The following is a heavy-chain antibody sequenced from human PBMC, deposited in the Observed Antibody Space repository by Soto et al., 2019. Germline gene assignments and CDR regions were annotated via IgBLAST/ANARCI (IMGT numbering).Heavy chain of an antibody. V-gene: IGHV1-69*13. J-gene: IGHJ4*02. CDR1: GGTFSSYA. D-gene: IGHD3-3*01. Sequence: SVKVSCKASGGTFSSYAISWVRQAPGQGLEWMGGIIPIFGTANYAQKFQGRVTITADESTSTAYMELSSLRFEDTGVYYCAAGDYHDTSGYSSDYWGQGTLVTVSS. CDR2: IIPIFGTA. CDR3: AAGDYHDTSGYSSDY.